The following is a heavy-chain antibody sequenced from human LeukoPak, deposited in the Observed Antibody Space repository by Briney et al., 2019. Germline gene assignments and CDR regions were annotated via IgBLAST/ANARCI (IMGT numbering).Heavy chain of an antibody. Sequence: SSETLSLTCTVSGGSISSGDYYWSWIRQPPGKGLEWIGEINHSGSTNYNPSLKSRVTISVDTSKNQFSLKLSSVTAADTAVYYCARGTYYYGSGSYLNWFDPWGQGTLVTVSS. CDR1: GGSISSGDYY. D-gene: IGHD3-10*01. V-gene: IGHV4-39*07. J-gene: IGHJ5*02. CDR3: ARGTYYYGSGSYLNWFDP. CDR2: INHSGST.